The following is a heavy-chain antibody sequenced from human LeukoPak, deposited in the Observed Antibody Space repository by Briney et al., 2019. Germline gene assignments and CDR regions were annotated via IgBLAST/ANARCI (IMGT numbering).Heavy chain of an antibody. CDR3: ARGRGTAYFANHCFDP. Sequence: GGSLRLSCAASGFALSGQSMNWIRQAPGKGLEWVAYIKSDGSITYSADSVKGRFTISRDNAKNSVYLQMNSLRVEDTAVYLCARGRGTAYFANHCFDPWGRGTLVSVSS. CDR2: IKSDGSIT. V-gene: IGHV3-48*04. D-gene: IGHD3-9*01. J-gene: IGHJ5*02. CDR1: GFALSGQS.